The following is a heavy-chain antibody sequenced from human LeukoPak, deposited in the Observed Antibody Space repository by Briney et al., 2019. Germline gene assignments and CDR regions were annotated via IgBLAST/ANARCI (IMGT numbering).Heavy chain of an antibody. D-gene: IGHD3-16*02. V-gene: IGHV1-2*02. J-gene: IGHJ4*02. CDR2: INPNSGGT. CDR3: AREFILGLSNNFDH. CDR1: GYTFTGYY. Sequence: ASVKVSCKASGYTFTGYYMHWVRQAPGQGLEWMGWINPNSGGTNYAQKVQGRVTMTRDTSISTAYMELSRLRAEDRAVYYCAREFILGLSNNFDHWGQGPRVTVSS.